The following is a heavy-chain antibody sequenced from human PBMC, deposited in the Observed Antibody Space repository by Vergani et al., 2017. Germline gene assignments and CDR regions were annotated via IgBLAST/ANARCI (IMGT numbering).Heavy chain of an antibody. J-gene: IGHJ6*02. CDR3: AKDLIGAFYYGSGSDV. D-gene: IGHD3-10*01. V-gene: IGHV3-30-3*01. CDR2: ISYDGSNK. CDR1: GFTFSSYA. Sequence: VQLVESGGGLVQPGGSLRLSCAASGFTFSSYAMHWVRQAPGKGLEWVAVISYDGSNKYYADSVKGRFTISRDNSKNTLYLQMNSLRAEDTAVYYCAKDLIGAFYYGSGSDVWGQGTTVTVSS.